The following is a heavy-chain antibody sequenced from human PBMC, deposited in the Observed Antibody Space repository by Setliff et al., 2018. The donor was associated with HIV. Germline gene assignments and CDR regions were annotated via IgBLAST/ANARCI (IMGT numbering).Heavy chain of an antibody. Sequence: NPSETLSLTCTVSGGSSSSSSFYWGWIRQPPGKGLEWIGNIYRSGSTYYNPSLRSRVTISVDTSKNQFYLNLNSVTDADTALYYCARHKDSDYVWGSYRPDGFDIWGQGTTVT. CDR2: IYRSGST. J-gene: IGHJ3*02. CDR1: GGSSSSSSFY. CDR3: ARHKDSDYVWGSYRPDGFDI. D-gene: IGHD3-16*02. V-gene: IGHV4-39*01.